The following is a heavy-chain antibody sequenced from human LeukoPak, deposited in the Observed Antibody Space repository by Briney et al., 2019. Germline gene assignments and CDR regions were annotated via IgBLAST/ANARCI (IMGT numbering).Heavy chain of an antibody. CDR2: ISAYNGNT. V-gene: IGHV1-18*01. J-gene: IGHJ4*02. Sequence: GASVKVSCKASSYTFTSYGISWVRQAPGQGLEWMGWISAYNGNTNYAQKLQGRVTMTTDTSTSTAYMELRSLRSDDTAVYYCARHLDYYGSGSYYKWWGQGTLVTVSS. CDR3: ARHLDYYGSGSYYKW. CDR1: SYTFTSYG. D-gene: IGHD3-10*01.